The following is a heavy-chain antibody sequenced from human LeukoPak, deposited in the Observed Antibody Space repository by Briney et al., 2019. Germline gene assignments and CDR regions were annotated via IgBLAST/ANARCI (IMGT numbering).Heavy chain of an antibody. D-gene: IGHD1-26*01. J-gene: IGHJ4*02. CDR1: GYTLTVYY. V-gene: IGHV1-2*02. CDR2: IDPNSGGT. Sequence: ASVNVSCKSSGYTLTVYYMHWVRQAPGQGLEWMGWIDPNSGGTNYAQKFQGRVAMTRDTSISTAYMELSRLRSDDTAVYYCARGGSGSYPQPGLYWGQGTLVTVPS. CDR3: ARGGSGSYPQPGLY.